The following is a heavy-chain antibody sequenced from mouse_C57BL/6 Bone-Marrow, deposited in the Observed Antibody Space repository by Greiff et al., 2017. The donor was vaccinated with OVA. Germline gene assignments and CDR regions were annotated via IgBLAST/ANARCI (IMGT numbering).Heavy chain of an antibody. Sequence: VQLQQSGPELVKPGASVKISCKASGYAFSSSWMNWVKQRPGKGLEWIGRIYPGDGDTNYNGKFKGKATLTADKSSSTAYMQLSSLTSEDSAVYFCARRITTVVAGGMDYWGQGTSVTVSS. J-gene: IGHJ4*01. CDR3: ARRITTVVAGGMDY. CDR2: IYPGDGDT. D-gene: IGHD1-1*01. V-gene: IGHV1-82*01. CDR1: GYAFSSSW.